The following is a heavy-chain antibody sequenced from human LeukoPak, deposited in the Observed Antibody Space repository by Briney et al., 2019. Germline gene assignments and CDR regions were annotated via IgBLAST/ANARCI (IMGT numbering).Heavy chain of an antibody. CDR3: VTSARTYNLYMYV. V-gene: IGHV4-4*07. D-gene: IGHD1-20*01. Sequence: SETLSLTRSVSGVSISSLYWPWLRQSAGKGLEWLGRVYASGSTDYNPSLKSRLTLSLDTSENQFSLRLNSVTAAGTAVYYCVTSARTYNLYMYVWGKGTAVTVSS. CDR1: GVSISSLY. J-gene: IGHJ6*04. CDR2: VYASGST.